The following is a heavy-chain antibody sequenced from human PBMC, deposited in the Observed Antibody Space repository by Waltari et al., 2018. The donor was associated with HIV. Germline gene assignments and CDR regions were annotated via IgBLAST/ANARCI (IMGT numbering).Heavy chain of an antibody. CDR2: SRSIVETT. CDR3: AKDSMGAIDVEDYCDF. Sequence: QLLESGGGVGQPGGSTRLSCATSGFLFSNYAMSWVRQPPGKVLESVWTSRSIVETTYYADSGKGRFTTTRANSKDTLYLQMNSLRAEDTAVYYCAKDSMGAIDVEDYCDFWGQGTLVTVSS. D-gene: IGHD1-26*01. J-gene: IGHJ4*02. CDR1: GFLFSNYA. V-gene: IGHV3-23*01.